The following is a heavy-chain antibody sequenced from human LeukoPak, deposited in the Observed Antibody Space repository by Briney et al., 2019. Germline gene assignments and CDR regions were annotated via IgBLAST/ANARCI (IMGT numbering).Heavy chain of an antibody. Sequence: ASVKVSCKASGGTFSSYAISWVRQAPGQGLEWMGWINPNSGGTNYAQKFQGWVTMTRDTSISTAYMELSRLRSDDTAVYYCARETQLGHFDYWGQGTLVTVSS. J-gene: IGHJ4*02. V-gene: IGHV1-2*04. CDR3: ARETQLGHFDY. CDR2: INPNSGGT. D-gene: IGHD6-13*01. CDR1: GGTFSSYA.